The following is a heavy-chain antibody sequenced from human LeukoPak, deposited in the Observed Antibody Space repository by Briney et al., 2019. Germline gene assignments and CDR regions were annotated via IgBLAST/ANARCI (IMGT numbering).Heavy chain of an antibody. CDR1: GYSFTTYW. CDR2: IYPGDSDT. Sequence: RGESLKISCKGSGYSFTTYWIGWVRQMPGKGLEWRGIIYPGDSDTRYRPSFQGQVTISVNKSINTAYLQWSSLKASDTAMYYCARHIDFGRGYRNGYNYWGQGTLVTVSS. J-gene: IGHJ4*02. D-gene: IGHD5-18*01. CDR3: ARHIDFGRGYRNGYNY. V-gene: IGHV5-51*01.